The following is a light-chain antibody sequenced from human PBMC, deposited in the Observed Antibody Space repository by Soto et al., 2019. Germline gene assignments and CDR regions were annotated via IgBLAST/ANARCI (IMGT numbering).Light chain of an antibody. J-gene: IGLJ2*01. CDR2: EVN. Sequence: QSVLTQPASVSGSPGQSITISCTGTNGDVGSYDLVSWYQRYPGEAPKLIIYEVNKRPSGISNRLSGSKSGNTASLTISGLQAEDEAEYDCCSYAGSNSLIFGGGTKSPS. CDR3: CSYAGSNSLI. CDR1: NGDVGSYDL. V-gene: IGLV2-23*02.